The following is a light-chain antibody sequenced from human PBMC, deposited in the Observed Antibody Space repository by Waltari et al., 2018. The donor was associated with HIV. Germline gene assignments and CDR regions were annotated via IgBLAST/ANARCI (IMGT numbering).Light chain of an antibody. J-gene: IGLJ3*02. CDR2: EVI. CDR1: TSDVGGYAS. CDR3: CSYAGTYTYVL. V-gene: IGLV2-11*01. Sequence: QSALTQPRSVSGSPGQSVPISCTGTTSDVGGYASVPWYLQHPGKVPKLIIYEVIKRPSGVPDRFSGSKSGNTASLTISGLQTEDEADYFCCSYAGTYTYVLFGGGTKLTVL.